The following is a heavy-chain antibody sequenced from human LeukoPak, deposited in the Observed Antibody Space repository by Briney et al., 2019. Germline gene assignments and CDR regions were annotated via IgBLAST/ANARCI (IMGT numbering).Heavy chain of an antibody. J-gene: IGHJ5*02. CDR2: IYYSGST. Sequence: SQTLSLTCTVSGGSISSGGYYWSWIRQHPGKGLEWIGYIYYSGSTYYNPSLKSRVTISVDTSKNQFSLEVTSVTAADTAVYYCAKNTSSSPWFDPWGQGTLVTVSS. V-gene: IGHV4-31*03. CDR3: AKNTSSSPWFDP. D-gene: IGHD6-6*01. CDR1: GGSISSGGYY.